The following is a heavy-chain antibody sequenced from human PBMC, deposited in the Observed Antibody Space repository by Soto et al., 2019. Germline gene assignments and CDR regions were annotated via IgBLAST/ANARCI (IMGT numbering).Heavy chain of an antibody. J-gene: IGHJ4*02. CDR1: GFTFSNYA. Sequence: GCLRLSCAASGFTFSNYAMHWVRQAPGKGLEWVAVIWYDGSNKYYADSVKGRFTISRDNSKNTLYLQMNSLRAEDTAVYYCARNRRDGYNYYFDYWGQGTLVTVSS. D-gene: IGHD5-12*01. CDR3: ARNRRDGYNYYFDY. CDR2: IWYDGSNK. V-gene: IGHV3-33*08.